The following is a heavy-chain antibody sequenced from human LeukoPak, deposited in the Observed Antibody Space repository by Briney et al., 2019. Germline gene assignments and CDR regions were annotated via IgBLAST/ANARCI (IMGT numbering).Heavy chain of an antibody. J-gene: IGHJ4*02. V-gene: IGHV3-9*01. CDR1: GFTFDDYA. CDR2: ISWNSGSI. Sequence: GGSLRLSCAASGFTFDDYAMHWVRQAPGKGLEWVSGISWNSGSIGYADSVKGRFTISRDNAKNSLYLQMNSLRAEDTALYYCAKSGSGSYYGFFDYWGQGTLVTDSS. D-gene: IGHD1-26*01. CDR3: AKSGSGSYYGFFDY.